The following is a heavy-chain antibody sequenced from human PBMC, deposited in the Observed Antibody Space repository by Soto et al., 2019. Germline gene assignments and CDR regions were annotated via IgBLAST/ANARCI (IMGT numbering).Heavy chain of an antibody. CDR1: GYTFTGYY. D-gene: IGHD3-3*01. Sequence: ASVKVSCKASGYTFTGYYMHWVRQAPGQGLEWMGWINPNSGGTNYAQKFQGRVTMTRDTSISTAYMELSRLRSDDTAVYYCARVLPFLEWFLYGMDVWGQGTTVTVSS. V-gene: IGHV1-2*02. CDR3: ARVLPFLEWFLYGMDV. CDR2: INPNSGGT. J-gene: IGHJ6*02.